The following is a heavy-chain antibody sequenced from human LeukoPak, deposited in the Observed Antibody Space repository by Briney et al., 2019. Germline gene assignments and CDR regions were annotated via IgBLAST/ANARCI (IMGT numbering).Heavy chain of an antibody. D-gene: IGHD3-22*01. J-gene: IGHJ4*02. V-gene: IGHV4-59*01. CDR1: GDPISRYY. CDR3: ARDQVDYDIPDHFDY. CDR2: IYYSGST. Sequence: SETLSLTCNVSGDPISRYYWSWIRQPPGEGLEWIGYIYYSGSTNYNPSLESRVTISVDTSNNQFSLRLSSATAADTAVYYCARDQVDYDIPDHFDYWGKGALVTVSS.